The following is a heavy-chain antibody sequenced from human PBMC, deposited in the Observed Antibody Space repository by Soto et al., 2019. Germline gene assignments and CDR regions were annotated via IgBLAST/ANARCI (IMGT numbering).Heavy chain of an antibody. Sequence: EASVKVSCKASGYTFTGYYMHWVRQAPGQGLEWMGWINPNSGGTNYAQKFQGWVTMTRDTSISTAYMELSRLRSDDTAVYYCARGLYSGYDSAADYWGQGTLVTVSS. CDR2: INPNSGGT. V-gene: IGHV1-2*04. CDR1: GYTFTGYY. CDR3: ARGLYSGYDSAADY. J-gene: IGHJ4*02. D-gene: IGHD5-12*01.